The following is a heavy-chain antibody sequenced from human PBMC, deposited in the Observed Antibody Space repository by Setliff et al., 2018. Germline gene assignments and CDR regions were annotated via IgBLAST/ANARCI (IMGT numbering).Heavy chain of an antibody. CDR1: GGSFSGYY. D-gene: IGHD3-22*01. CDR3: ARGPRFDYESPTYRRRFDP. CDR2: INHRGTT. Sequence: PSETLSLTCAVYGGSFSGYYWNWIRQAPGKGLEWIGEINHRGTTGYTPSLKGRVTISVDTSKNLFSLKLSSVTAADTAVYFCARGPRFDYESPTYRRRFDPWGQGTAVTV. V-gene: IGHV4-34*01. J-gene: IGHJ5*02.